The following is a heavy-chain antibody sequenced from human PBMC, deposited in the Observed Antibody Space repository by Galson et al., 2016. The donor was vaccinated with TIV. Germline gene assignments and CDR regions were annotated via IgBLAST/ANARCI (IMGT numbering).Heavy chain of an antibody. J-gene: IGHJ4*02. V-gene: IGHV1-69*10. D-gene: IGHD6-13*01. CDR1: GGTFINHA. CDR2: IIPILGII. CDR3: ARRSQLKVAAGFDF. Sequence: SVKVSCKASGGTFINHAFTWVRQAPGQGLEWMGGIIPILGIINYAQKFQGRVTISADKSTDTVYMELPSLSSDDTAVYFCARRSQLKVAAGFDFWGQGTLVTVSS.